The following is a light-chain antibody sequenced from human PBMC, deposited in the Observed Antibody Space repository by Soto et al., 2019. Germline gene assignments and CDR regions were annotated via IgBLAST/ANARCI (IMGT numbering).Light chain of an antibody. CDR2: EVS. V-gene: IGLV2-23*02. CDR3: CSYSSSITYV. CDR1: SSDIGDYNL. Sequence: QSVLAQPASVSGSPGQSITVSCAGTSSDIGDYNLVSWYQQHPGKAPKLMIYEVSKRPSGVSTRFSGSKSGNTASLTISGLRAEDEADYYCCSYSSSITYVFGTGTKVTVL. J-gene: IGLJ1*01.